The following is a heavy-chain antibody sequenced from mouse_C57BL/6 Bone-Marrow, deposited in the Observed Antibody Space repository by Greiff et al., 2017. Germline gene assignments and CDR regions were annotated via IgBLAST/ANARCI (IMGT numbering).Heavy chain of an antibody. CDR1: GFTFTDHY. J-gene: IGHJ2*01. V-gene: IGHV7-3*01. Sequence: EVQVVESGGGLVQPGGSLSLLCAASGFTFTDHYMSWVRQPPGKALEWLGFIRNKANGYTKEYSAYVKGRFAISRDNYQSILYLPMNDLRADDSATYYCAILYSNHYFDYWGQGTTLTVSS. CDR3: AILYSNHYFDY. CDR2: IRNKANGYTK. D-gene: IGHD2-5*01.